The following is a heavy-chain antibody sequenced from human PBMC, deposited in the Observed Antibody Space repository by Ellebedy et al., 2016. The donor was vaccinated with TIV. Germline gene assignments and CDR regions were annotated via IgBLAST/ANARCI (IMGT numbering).Heavy chain of an antibody. CDR1: GDSIISYY. CDR3: ARDRDREVSDV. Sequence: MPSETLSLTCDVSGDSIISYYWSWIQQPAGKGLEWIGRIYSTGSTNYNPSLKSRVTMSVDRSKNQFSLKVNSVIAADTAMYYCARDRDREVSDVWGQGTTVTVSS. CDR2: IYSTGST. J-gene: IGHJ6*02. D-gene: IGHD5/OR15-5a*01. V-gene: IGHV4-4*07.